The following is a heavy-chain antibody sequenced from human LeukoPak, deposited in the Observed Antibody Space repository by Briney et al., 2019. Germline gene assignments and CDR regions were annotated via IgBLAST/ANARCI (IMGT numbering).Heavy chain of an antibody. Sequence: ASVKVSCKASGYTFTGYYMHWVRQAPGQGLEWMGWINPNSGGTNYAQKFQGRVTMTRDTSISTAYMELSRLRSDDTAVYYCARARGVVLRYFDWLPVDYWGQGTLVTVSS. CDR3: ARARGVVLRYFDWLPVDY. CDR1: GYTFTGYY. V-gene: IGHV1-2*02. CDR2: INPNSGGT. D-gene: IGHD3-9*01. J-gene: IGHJ4*02.